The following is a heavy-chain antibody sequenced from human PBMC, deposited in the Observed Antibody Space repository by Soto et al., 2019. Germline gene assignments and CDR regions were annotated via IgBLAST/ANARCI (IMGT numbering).Heavy chain of an antibody. Sequence: PSETLSLTCSVSGGSITSHYCSWFRQPPGKGLEWIGYIHHSGSTSYNPSLKSRVTMSVDTSKNQFSLKVSSVTAADTALYYGARQGFGQLHGLVDVWGPGPTVTVS. V-gene: IGHV4-59*08. CDR2: IHHSGST. J-gene: IGHJ6*02. CDR3: ARQGFGQLHGLVDV. D-gene: IGHD3-10*01. CDR1: GGSITSHY.